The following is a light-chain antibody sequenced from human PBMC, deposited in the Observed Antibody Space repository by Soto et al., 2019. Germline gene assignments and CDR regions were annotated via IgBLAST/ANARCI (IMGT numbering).Light chain of an antibody. CDR2: EVS. CDR3: SSYTTSGTPV. V-gene: IGLV2-14*01. Sequence: QSVLTQPASVSGSTGQSITISCTGTSSDVGGYNYLSWYQQHPGKAPRVMIYEVSNRPSGVSNRFSGSKSGNTASLTISGLQAEDESDYFCSSYTTSGTPVFGGGTKLTV. CDR1: SSDVGGYNY. J-gene: IGLJ3*02.